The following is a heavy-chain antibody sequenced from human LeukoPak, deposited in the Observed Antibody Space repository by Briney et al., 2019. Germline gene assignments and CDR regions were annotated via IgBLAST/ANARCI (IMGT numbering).Heavy chain of an antibody. D-gene: IGHD2-2*01. V-gene: IGHV3-23*01. J-gene: IGHJ4*02. Sequence: GGSLRLSCAASGSTFSSYAMNWVRQAPGKGLEWVSAISGSGGSTYYADSVKGRFTISKDNAKNTVYLQMNNLRAEDTAVYYCVSFYETYWGWGTLVTVSS. CDR1: GSTFSSYA. CDR2: ISGSGGST. CDR3: VSFYETY.